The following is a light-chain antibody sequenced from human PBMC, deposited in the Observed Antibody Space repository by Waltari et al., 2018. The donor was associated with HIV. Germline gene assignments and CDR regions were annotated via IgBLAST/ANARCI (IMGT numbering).Light chain of an antibody. CDR2: AVS. CDR3: QQTYTFPCT. CDR1: QTIDNY. V-gene: IGKV1-39*01. Sequence: DIQLTQSSTSLSASVGDRVTISCLASQTIDNYLNWYQEIPGNAPKLLIYAVSGLRTGVPPRFSGSGSGTDFTLTISGLQPDDFAPYYCQQTYTFPCTFGQGTKLEI. J-gene: IGKJ2*02.